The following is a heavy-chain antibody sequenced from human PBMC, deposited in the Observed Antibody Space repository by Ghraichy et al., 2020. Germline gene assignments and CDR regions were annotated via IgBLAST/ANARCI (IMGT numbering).Heavy chain of an antibody. V-gene: IGHV3-7*01. J-gene: IGHJ4*02. Sequence: GESLNISCAASGFVFTSYWMHWVRQAPGRGLEWVANIAHDGRETLYVDSLKGRFTISRDNARNSVYLQINSLRVEDTAIYYCARSLVSHPDGGFWGQGTPVTVSS. D-gene: IGHD3-16*02. CDR3: ARSLVSHPDGGF. CDR2: IAHDGRET. CDR1: GFVFTSYW.